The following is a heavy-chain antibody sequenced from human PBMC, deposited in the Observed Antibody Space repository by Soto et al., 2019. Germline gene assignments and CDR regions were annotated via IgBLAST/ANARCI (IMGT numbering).Heavy chain of an antibody. V-gene: IGHV5-51*01. CDR1: GYSFTSYW. J-gene: IGHJ3*02. CDR2: IYPGDSDT. D-gene: IGHD2-2*01. CDR3: ARKYCITSTCARSGFDI. Sequence: EVQLVQSGVEVKKPGESLKISCKGSGYSFTSYWIGWVRQMPGKGLEWMGIIYPGDSDTRYSPSFQGQVTMSADKSISTAYLQWSSLKASDTAMYYCARKYCITSTCARSGFDIWAKGQWSPSLQ.